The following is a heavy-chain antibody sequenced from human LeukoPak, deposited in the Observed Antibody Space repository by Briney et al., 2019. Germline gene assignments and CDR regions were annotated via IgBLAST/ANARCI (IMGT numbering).Heavy chain of an antibody. D-gene: IGHD3-16*02. Sequence: GGSLRLSCAASGFTFSSYAMSCVRHAPGKGLEWVSAISGSGGSTYYADSVKGRFTISRDNSKTTLYLQMNSLRAEDTAVYYCAKGDYDYVWGSYRPNDAFDIWGQGTMVTVSS. CDR2: ISGSGGST. J-gene: IGHJ3*02. CDR1: GFTFSSYA. V-gene: IGHV3-23*01. CDR3: AKGDYDYVWGSYRPNDAFDI.